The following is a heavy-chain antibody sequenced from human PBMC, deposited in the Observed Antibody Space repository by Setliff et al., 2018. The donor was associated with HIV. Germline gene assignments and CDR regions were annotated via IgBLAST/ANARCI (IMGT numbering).Heavy chain of an antibody. CDR3: ARDQLRWPERWDFDF. CDR2: ISATGTTV. V-gene: IGHV3-48*01. D-gene: IGHD1-26*01. Sequence: GGSLRLSCAASGFVFTDHSLHWVRQAPGEGLEWISYISATGTTVSYADSVRGRFIISRDSVRNEVYLQMKSLRVDDTALYYCARDQLRWPERWDFDFWGQGTLVTVSS. J-gene: IGHJ4*02. CDR1: GFVFTDHS.